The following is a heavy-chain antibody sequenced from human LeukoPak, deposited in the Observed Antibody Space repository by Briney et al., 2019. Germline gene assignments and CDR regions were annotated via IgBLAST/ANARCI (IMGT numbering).Heavy chain of an antibody. D-gene: IGHD5-18*01. CDR3: ASFSGGSYSYGPIGDAFDI. V-gene: IGHV3-74*01. CDR1: GFTFRTYW. CDR2: INEDGSIT. Sequence: GGSLRLSCAVSGFTFRTYWMHWVRQVPGKGLVWVSRINEDGSITNYADSVTGRFRISRDNAENTLYLHMNSLRGEDTAVYYCASFSGGSYSYGPIGDAFDIWGQGTMVTVSS. J-gene: IGHJ3*02.